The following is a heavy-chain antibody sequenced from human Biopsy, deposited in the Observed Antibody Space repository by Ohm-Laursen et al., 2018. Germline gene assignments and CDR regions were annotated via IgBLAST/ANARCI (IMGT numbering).Heavy chain of an antibody. CDR2: MNPISGNT. CDR1: GYTFTGYY. CDR3: ARAVRYRLLSDP. D-gene: IGHD2/OR15-2a*01. J-gene: IGHJ5*02. V-gene: IGHV1-8*02. Sequence: ASVKVSCKASGYTFTGYYMHWVRQATGQGPEWMGWMNPISGNTGYAHKFRGRVTMTSDSSISTAYLEVSSLTFEDTAVYYCARAVRYRLLSDPWGQGTLVTVSS.